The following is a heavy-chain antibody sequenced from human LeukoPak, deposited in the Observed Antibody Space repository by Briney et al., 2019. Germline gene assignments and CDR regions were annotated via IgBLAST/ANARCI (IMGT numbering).Heavy chain of an antibody. CDR2: IKSKTDGGTT. V-gene: IGHV3-15*01. CDR1: GFTFSNAW. D-gene: IGHD5-12*01. CDR3: TTEVGGGGYDYYYYYYYMDV. J-gene: IGHJ6*03. Sequence: GGSLRLSCAASGFTFSNAWMSWVRQAPGKGLEWVGRIKSKTDGGTTDYAAPVKGRFTISRDDSKNTLYLQMNSLKTEDTAVYYCTTEVGGGGYDYYYYYYYMDVWGKGTTVTISS.